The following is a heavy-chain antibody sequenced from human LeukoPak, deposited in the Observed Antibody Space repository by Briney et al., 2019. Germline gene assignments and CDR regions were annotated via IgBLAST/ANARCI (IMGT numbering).Heavy chain of an antibody. CDR2: IWYDGSNK. CDR1: GFTFSSYA. Sequence: GRSLRLSCAASGFTFSSYAMHWVRQAPGKGLEWVAVIWYDGSNKYYADSVKGRFTISRDNSKNTLYLQMNSLRAEDTAVYYCARDRSYGGPHNWFDPWGQGTLVTVSS. J-gene: IGHJ5*02. D-gene: IGHD4-23*01. CDR3: ARDRSYGGPHNWFDP. V-gene: IGHV3-33*08.